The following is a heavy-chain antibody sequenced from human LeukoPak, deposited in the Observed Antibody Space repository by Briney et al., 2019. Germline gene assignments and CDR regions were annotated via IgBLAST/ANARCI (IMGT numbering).Heavy chain of an antibody. CDR1: GFTFSNYW. J-gene: IGHJ4*02. V-gene: IGHV3-74*01. CDR3: ANMLDLPF. D-gene: IGHD2-2*03. Sequence: GGSLRLSCAAPGFTFSNYWMCWVRQAPGKGLVWVSCIKNDGSTTFYADAVKGRFTISRDNAKNTLYLQMDSLRAEDTGLFYCANMLDLPFCGQGTLVTVSS. CDR2: IKNDGSTT.